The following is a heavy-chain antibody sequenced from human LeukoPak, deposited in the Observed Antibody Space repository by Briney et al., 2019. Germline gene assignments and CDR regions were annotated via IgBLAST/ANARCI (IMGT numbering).Heavy chain of an antibody. J-gene: IGHJ4*02. CDR1: GYTFTGYY. Sequence: AASVKVSCKASGYTFTGYYMHWVRQAPGQGLEWMGWINPNSGGTNYAQKFQGRVTMARDTSISTAYMELSRLRSDDTAVYYCARAGIAAAGYYFDYWGQGTLVTVSS. CDR3: ARAGIAAAGYYFDY. D-gene: IGHD6-13*01. V-gene: IGHV1-2*02. CDR2: INPNSGGT.